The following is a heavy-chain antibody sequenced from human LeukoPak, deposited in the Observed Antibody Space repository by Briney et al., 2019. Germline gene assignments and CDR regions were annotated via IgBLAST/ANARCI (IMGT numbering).Heavy chain of an antibody. CDR3: ARAALYYYYGMDV. V-gene: IGHV3-53*01. CDR1: GFTVTANH. CDR2: IYSGGNT. J-gene: IGHJ6*02. Sequence: PGGSLRLSCAASGFTVTANHISWVRQAPGKGLEWVSIIYSGGNTYYGDSVRGRFTVSRDNSKNTVSLQMHSLRVEDTAVYYCARAALYYYYGMDVWGQGTTVTVSS.